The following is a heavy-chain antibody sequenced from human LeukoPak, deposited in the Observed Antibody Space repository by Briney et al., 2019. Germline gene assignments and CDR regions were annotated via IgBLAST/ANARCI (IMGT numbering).Heavy chain of an antibody. CDR2: IYYSGST. J-gene: IGHJ5*02. D-gene: IGHD3-3*01. Sequence: SETLSLTCTVSGGSISSSSYYWGWIRQPPGKGLEWIGSIYYSGSTYYNPSLKSRVTISVDTSKNQFSLKLSSVTAADTAVYYCAEHTYYDFRSGYGLISFDPWGQGTLVTVSS. CDR1: GGSISSSSYY. CDR3: AEHTYYDFRSGYGLISFDP. V-gene: IGHV4-39*01.